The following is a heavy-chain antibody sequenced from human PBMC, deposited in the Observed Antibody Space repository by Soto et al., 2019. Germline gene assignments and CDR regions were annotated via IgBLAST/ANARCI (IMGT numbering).Heavy chain of an antibody. CDR1: GGTFSSYA. CDR2: IIPIFGTA. J-gene: IGHJ3*01. Sequence: SVKVSCKASGGTFSSYAISWVRQAPGQGLEWMGGIIPIFGTANYAQKFQGRVTITADKSTSTAYMELSSLRSEDTAVYYCASRGGWSHAFDVWGQGTMVTVSS. CDR3: ASRGGWSHAFDV. D-gene: IGHD6-19*01. V-gene: IGHV1-69*06.